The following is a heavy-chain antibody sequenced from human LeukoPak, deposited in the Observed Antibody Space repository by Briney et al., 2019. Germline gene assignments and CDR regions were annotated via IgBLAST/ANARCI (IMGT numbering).Heavy chain of an antibody. D-gene: IGHD1-26*01. Sequence: GGSLRLSCAASGFTFSSYAMSWVRQAPGKGLEWVSGITSGGSTYYADSVKGRFTISRDNSKNTLFLQMNSLRAEDTALYYCAKYGSCRYERGYFDFWGQGTLVTVSS. V-gene: IGHV3-23*01. J-gene: IGHJ4*02. CDR3: AKYGSCRYERGYFDF. CDR2: ITSGGST. CDR1: GFTFSSYA.